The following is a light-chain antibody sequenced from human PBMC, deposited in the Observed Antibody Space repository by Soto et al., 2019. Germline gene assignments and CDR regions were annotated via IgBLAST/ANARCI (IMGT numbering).Light chain of an antibody. CDR1: QNIRSW. CDR3: QQYDVYSK. J-gene: IGKJ1*01. CDR2: KAS. Sequence: DILMTQSPSTLSASVGDRVTITCRASQNIRSWLAWYQQKPGKAPKLLIYKASNLESGVPSRFSASGSGTEFTLTISSLQPDDFGTYYCQQYDVYSKFGQGTRVDVK. V-gene: IGKV1-5*03.